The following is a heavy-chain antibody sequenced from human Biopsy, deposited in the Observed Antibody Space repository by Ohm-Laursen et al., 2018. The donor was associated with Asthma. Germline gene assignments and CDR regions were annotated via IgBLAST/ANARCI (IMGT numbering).Heavy chain of an antibody. V-gene: IGHV3-7*01. CDR3: ARTFHFWSPYHAEHYQL. CDR2: IKHDGSEK. J-gene: IGHJ1*01. Sequence: SLRLSCAASGFTFGDYWMSWVRQVPGKGLEWVANIKHDGSEKNHVDSLKDRFTISRDNAKNSLYLQMNSLRAEDTAVYYCARTFHFWSPYHAEHYQLWGQGTLVTVSS. D-gene: IGHD3-3*02. CDR1: GFTFGDYW.